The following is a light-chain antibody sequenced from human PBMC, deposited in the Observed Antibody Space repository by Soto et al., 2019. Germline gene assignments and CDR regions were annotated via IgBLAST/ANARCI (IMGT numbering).Light chain of an antibody. CDR2: GSS. CDR1: QSVSNNY. CDR3: QQYGSTPPYT. Sequence: EVVLTQSPGTLSLSPGERATLSCRASQSVSNNYLAWYQQKPGHGPRLLIFGSSDRATGIPDRFSGSGSGTDFTLTISRLEPEDFAVYYCQQYGSTPPYTFGQGTKLEIK. J-gene: IGKJ2*01. V-gene: IGKV3-20*01.